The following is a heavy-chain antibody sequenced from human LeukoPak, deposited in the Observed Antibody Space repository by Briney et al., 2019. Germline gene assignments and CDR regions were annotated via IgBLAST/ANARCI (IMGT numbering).Heavy chain of an antibody. CDR3: ARADGGYHS. D-gene: IGHD5-12*01. CDR2: ISAYNGNT. Sequence: ASVKVSCKASGYTFTSYGISWVRQAPGQGLEWMGWISAYNGNTNYAQKFQGRVAITRDTSASTAYMELSSLRSEDTAVYYCARADGGYHSWGQGTLVTVSS. J-gene: IGHJ5*02. CDR1: GYTFTSYG. V-gene: IGHV1-18*01.